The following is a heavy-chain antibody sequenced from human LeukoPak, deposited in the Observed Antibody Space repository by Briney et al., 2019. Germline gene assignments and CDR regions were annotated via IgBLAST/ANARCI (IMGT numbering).Heavy chain of an antibody. D-gene: IGHD1-14*01. V-gene: IGHV3-7*01. J-gene: IGHJ4*02. CDR3: ARTGPIDY. Sequence: GGSLRLSCAASGLTFSSYWMTWVRQAPGKGLEWVANIKQDGSEKYYVDSVKGRFTISRDNAKNSLYLQMNSLRAEDTAVYYCARTGPIDYWGQGTLVTVSS. CDR2: IKQDGSEK. CDR1: GLTFSSYW.